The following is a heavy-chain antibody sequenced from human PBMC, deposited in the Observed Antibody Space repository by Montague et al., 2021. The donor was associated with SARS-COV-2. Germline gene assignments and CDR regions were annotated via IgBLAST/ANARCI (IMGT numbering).Heavy chain of an antibody. J-gene: IGHJ4*02. CDR3: ARSIWFGPFDY. CDR2: IKQDGSEK. V-gene: IGHV3-7*01. D-gene: IGHD3-10*01. CDR1: GFTFSSYW. Sequence: SLRLSSAASGFTFSSYWMSWVRQAPGKGLEWVANIKQDGSEKYYVDPVKGRFTISRDNAKTSLFLQMNSLRAEDTAVYFCARSIWFGPFDYWGQGTLVTVSS.